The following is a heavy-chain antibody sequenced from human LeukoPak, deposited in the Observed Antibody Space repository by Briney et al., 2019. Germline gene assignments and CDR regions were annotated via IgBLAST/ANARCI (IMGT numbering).Heavy chain of an antibody. V-gene: IGHV3-66*01. J-gene: IGHJ5*02. CDR1: GFTVNSNY. CDR2: IYRDRST. D-gene: IGHD4-17*01. Sequence: GGSLRLSCAAFGFTVNSNYMSWVRQAPGRGLQWVSVIYRDRSTYYADSVKSRFIISRDNSKNTLYLQMNRLRAEDTAVYYCAKESTVTPGNVNWFDTWGQGTLVTVSS. CDR3: AKESTVTPGNVNWFDT.